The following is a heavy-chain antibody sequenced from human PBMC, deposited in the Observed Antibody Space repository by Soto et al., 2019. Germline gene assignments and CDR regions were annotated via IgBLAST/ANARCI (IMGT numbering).Heavy chain of an antibody. V-gene: IGHV1-18*01. CDR3: ARDWKGAEGFAP. CDR2: IGADNGDT. D-gene: IGHD1-1*01. Sequence: QVQLVQSGAEVKKPGASVKVSCKASGYTFSTYGFSWVLQAPGQGLEWMGWIGADNGDTNYAQNFQGRVTMTTDTSTTKSYLELRSLTSDDTAVYFCARDWKGAEGFAPWGQGTLVTVSS. CDR1: GYTFSTYG. J-gene: IGHJ5*02.